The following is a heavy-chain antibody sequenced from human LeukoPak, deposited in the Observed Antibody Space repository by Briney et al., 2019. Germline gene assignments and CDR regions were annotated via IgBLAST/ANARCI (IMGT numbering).Heavy chain of an antibody. J-gene: IGHJ4*02. CDR3: ARLWYSGSFFDY. Sequence: PSETLSLTCTVSGGSISSSSYYWGWIRQPPGKGLEWIGSIYYSGSTYYNPSLKSRVTISVDTSKNQFSLKLSSVTAADTAVYYCARLWYSGSFFDYWGQGTLVTVSS. D-gene: IGHD1-26*01. CDR2: IYYSGST. CDR1: GGSISSSSYY. V-gene: IGHV4-39*07.